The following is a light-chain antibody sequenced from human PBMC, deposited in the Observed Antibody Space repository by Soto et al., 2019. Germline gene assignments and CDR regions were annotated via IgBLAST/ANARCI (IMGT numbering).Light chain of an antibody. Sequence: DIVMTQSPESLAVSLGERATINCKSSQSVLSNSIAWYQQKPGQPPKLLIYWASTQESGVPARCSGSGSGTDFTLTISSLQAEDVAVYYCQQYSSAPQTSGQGPKLEI. CDR1: QSVLSNS. CDR2: WAS. J-gene: IGKJ2*01. CDR3: QQYSSAPQT. V-gene: IGKV4-1*01.